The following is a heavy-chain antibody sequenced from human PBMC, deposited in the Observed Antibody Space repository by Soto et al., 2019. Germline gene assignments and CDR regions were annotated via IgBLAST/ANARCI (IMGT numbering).Heavy chain of an antibody. D-gene: IGHD5-12*01. CDR1: GFTFSNAW. J-gene: IGHJ4*02. V-gene: IGHV3-15*01. CDR3: TTENVVATAGDDY. Sequence: GGSLRLSCAASGFTFSNAWMSWVRQAPGKGLEWVGRIKSKTDGGTTDYAAPVKGRFTISRDDSKNTLYLQMNSLKTEDTAVYYCTTENVVATAGDDYWGQGTLVTVSS. CDR2: IKSKTDGGTT.